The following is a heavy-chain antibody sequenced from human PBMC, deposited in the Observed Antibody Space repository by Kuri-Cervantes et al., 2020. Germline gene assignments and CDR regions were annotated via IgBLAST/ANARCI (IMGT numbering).Heavy chain of an antibody. Sequence: ETLSLTCAVYGGSFSGYYWSWIRRPPGKGLEWIGYIYYSGSTNYNPSLKSRVTISVDTSKNQFSLKLSSVTAADTAVYYCARDIAGDGVDYWGQGTLVTVSS. D-gene: IGHD7-27*01. V-gene: IGHV4-59*01. CDR3: ARDIAGDGVDY. CDR1: GGSFSGYY. J-gene: IGHJ4*02. CDR2: IYYSGST.